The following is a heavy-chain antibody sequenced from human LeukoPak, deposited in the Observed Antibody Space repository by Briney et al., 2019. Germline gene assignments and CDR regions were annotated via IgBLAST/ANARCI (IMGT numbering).Heavy chain of an antibody. CDR2: FDPEDGET. J-gene: IGHJ4*02. CDR1: GYTLTELS. D-gene: IGHD2-15*01. Sequence: ASVKVSCKVSGYTLTELSMHWVRQAPGKGLEWMGGFDPEDGETIYAQKFQGRVTITADESTTTAYMELSSLKSEDTAMYYCARAMYGGYAPGDSRLDYWGQGTLVTVSS. CDR3: ARAMYGGYAPGDSRLDY. V-gene: IGHV1-24*01.